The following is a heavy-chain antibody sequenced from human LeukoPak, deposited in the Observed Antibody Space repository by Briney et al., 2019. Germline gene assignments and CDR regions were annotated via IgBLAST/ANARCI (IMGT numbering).Heavy chain of an antibody. CDR1: GFTFSSYA. J-gene: IGHJ4*02. CDR3: ARDHAEYSSSWLEFDY. Sequence: GGSLRLSCAASGFTFSSYAMSWVRQAPGKGLEWVSVIYSGGSTYYADSVKGRFTISRDNSKNTLYLQMNSLRAEDTAVYYCARDHAEYSSSWLEFDYWGQGTLVTVSS. V-gene: IGHV3-66*01. CDR2: IYSGGST. D-gene: IGHD6-13*01.